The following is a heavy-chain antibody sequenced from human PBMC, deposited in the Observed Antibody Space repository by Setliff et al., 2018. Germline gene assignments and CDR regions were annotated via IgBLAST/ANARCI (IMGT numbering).Heavy chain of an antibody. CDR2: IYSGDSDT. Sequence: GESLKISCKASGYSFANYWIGWVRQMPGKGLEWMGVIYSGDSDTRYSPSFQGQVTISVDKSINTAYLQWSSLKASDTAIYYCARVGPLTDDAFDIWGQGTMVTVSS. J-gene: IGHJ3*02. CDR3: ARVGPLTDDAFDI. V-gene: IGHV5-51*01. D-gene: IGHD1-26*01. CDR1: GYSFANYW.